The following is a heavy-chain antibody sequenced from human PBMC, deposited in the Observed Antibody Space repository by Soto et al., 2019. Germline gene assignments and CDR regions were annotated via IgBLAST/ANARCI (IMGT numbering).Heavy chain of an antibody. CDR3: GILVGSTICSLHHIQS. CDR1: FRSFH. CDR2: INPSGGST. D-gene: IGHD2-8*02. Sequence: FRSFHRGWLRQAPGQGLEWMGIINPSGGSTSYAQKFQGRVTMTRDTSTSTVYMELSSLRSEVTSLDDGGILVGSTICSLHHIQSWGQGT. V-gene: IGHV1-46*01. J-gene: IGHJ5*02.